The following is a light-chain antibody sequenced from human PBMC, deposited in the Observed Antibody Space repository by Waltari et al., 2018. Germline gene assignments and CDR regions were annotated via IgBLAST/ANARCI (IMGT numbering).Light chain of an antibody. J-gene: IGKJ4*01. Sequence: EIVLTQSPATLSVSPGETVTLSCRASQTVSTSLAWYQKKSGQAPRLLIFDASTRAPGIPATFSGSGSGTEFTLTISSLQSEDLAVYYCQQYKEWPLTFGGGTKVEIK. V-gene: IGKV3-15*01. CDR3: QQYKEWPLT. CDR2: DAS. CDR1: QTVSTS.